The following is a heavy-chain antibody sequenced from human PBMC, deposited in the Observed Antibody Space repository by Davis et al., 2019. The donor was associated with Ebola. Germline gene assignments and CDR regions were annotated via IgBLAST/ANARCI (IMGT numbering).Heavy chain of an antibody. J-gene: IGHJ1*01. D-gene: IGHD2-15*01. CDR2: ISYDGSNK. V-gene: IGHV3-30-3*01. Sequence: LSLTCAASGFTFSSYAMHWVRQAPGKGLEWVAVISYDGSNKYYADSMKGRFTISRDNSKNTLYLQMNSLRAEDTAVYYCAAGGRVVVAEYFQHWGQGTLIIVSS. CDR3: AAGGRVVVAEYFQH. CDR1: GFTFSSYA.